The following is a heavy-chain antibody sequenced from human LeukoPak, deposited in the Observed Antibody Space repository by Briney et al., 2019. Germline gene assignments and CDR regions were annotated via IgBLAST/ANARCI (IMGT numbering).Heavy chain of an antibody. J-gene: IGHJ4*02. D-gene: IGHD5-12*01. CDR1: GGSISSYY. CDR3: ARTGYDSNEGQFDY. Sequence: PSETLSLTCTVSGGSISSYYWSWIRQPPGKGLEWIGYIYYSGSTNYNPSLKSRVTISVDTSKNQFSLKLSSVTAADTAVYYCARTGYDSNEGQFDYWGQGTLVTVSS. CDR2: IYYSGST. V-gene: IGHV4-59*08.